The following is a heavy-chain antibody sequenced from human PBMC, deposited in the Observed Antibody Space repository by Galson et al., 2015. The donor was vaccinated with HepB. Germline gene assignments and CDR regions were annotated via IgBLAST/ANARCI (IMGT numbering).Heavy chain of an antibody. CDR2: ISGSGGST. D-gene: IGHD3-10*01. J-gene: IGHJ5*02. CDR3: AIEYGSGSYTFDP. Sequence: SLRLSCAASGFTFSSYAMSWVRQAPGKGLEWVSAISGSGGSTYYADSAKGRFTISRDNSKNTLYLQMNSLRAEDTAVYYCAIEYGSGSYTFDPWGQGTLVTVSS. CDR1: GFTFSSYA. V-gene: IGHV3-23*01.